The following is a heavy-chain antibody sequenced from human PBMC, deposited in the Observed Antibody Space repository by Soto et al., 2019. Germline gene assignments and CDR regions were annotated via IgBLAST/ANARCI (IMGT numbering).Heavy chain of an antibody. CDR2: ISYDEDHQ. D-gene: IGHD3-16*01. Sequence: QVQLVESGGGVVQPGRSLRLSCGASGFTFSGYGMHWVRQAPGKGLEWVAVISYDEDHQYYRDSMKGRFTISRDNSKNTLYLQMNSLRVEDTAVYYCAKENAAHGYTSIDHWGQGTLVTVSS. CDR1: GFTFSGYG. CDR3: AKENAAHGYTSIDH. V-gene: IGHV3-30*18. J-gene: IGHJ4*02.